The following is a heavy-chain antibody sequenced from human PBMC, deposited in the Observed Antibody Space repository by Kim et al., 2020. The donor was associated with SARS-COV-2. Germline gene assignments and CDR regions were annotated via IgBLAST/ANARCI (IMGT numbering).Heavy chain of an antibody. J-gene: IGHJ3*02. V-gene: IGHV1-46*01. CDR1: GYTFTNNY. D-gene: IGHD1-1*01. Sequence: ASVKVSCKASGYTFTNNYIHWVRQASGQGLECMGMINPSGGTTSYVQKFQGRVTMTRDTSTNSVFMELSSLRNDDTAVYYCARGGRPNDEGDAFDIWGQGTVVTVSS. CDR2: INPSGGTT. CDR3: ARGGRPNDEGDAFDI.